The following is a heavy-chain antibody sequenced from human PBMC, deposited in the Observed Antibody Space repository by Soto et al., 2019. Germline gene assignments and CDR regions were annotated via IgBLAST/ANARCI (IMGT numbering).Heavy chain of an antibody. CDR2: INTGNGHT. J-gene: IGHJ5*02. Sequence: ASVKVSCKASGYTFTAYGIHWVRQAPGQRREWMGWINTGNGHTKYPQKSQRRVTITRDTSARTAYMELNSLRSEDTAVYYCASRGYDFWSGLDPWGQGTLVSVSS. D-gene: IGHD3-3*01. V-gene: IGHV1-3*04. CDR3: ASRGYDFWSGLDP. CDR1: GYTFTAYG.